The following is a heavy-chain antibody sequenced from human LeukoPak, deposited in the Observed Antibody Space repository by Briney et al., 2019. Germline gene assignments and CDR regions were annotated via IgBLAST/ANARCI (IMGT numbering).Heavy chain of an antibody. J-gene: IGHJ4*02. CDR2: ISSSSSYI. V-gene: IGHV3-21*01. CDR1: GFTFSSYS. Sequence: PGGSLRLSCAASGFTFSSYSMNWVRQAPGKGLEWVSSISSSSSYIYYADSVKGRFTISRDNAKNSLCLQMNSLRAEDTAVYYCARVADRGVVITYFDYWGQGTLVTVSS. CDR3: ARVADRGVVITYFDY. D-gene: IGHD3-22*01.